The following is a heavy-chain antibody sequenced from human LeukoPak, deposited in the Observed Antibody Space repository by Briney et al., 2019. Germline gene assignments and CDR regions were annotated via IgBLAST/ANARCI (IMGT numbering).Heavy chain of an antibody. D-gene: IGHD6-19*01. CDR2: INHSGST. CDR1: GGSFSGYY. CDR3: ARARAVAGTMDY. V-gene: IGHV4-34*01. J-gene: IGHJ4*02. Sequence: SETLSLTCAVYGGSFSGYYWSWIRQPPGKGLEWIGEINHSGSTNCNPSLKSRVTISVDTSKNQFSLKLSSVTAADTAVYYCARARAVAGTMDYWGQGTLVTVSS.